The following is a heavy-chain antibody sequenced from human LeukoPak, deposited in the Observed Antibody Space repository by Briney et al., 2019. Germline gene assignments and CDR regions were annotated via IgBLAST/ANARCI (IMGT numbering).Heavy chain of an antibody. CDR2: INHSGST. CDR3: ARVYNDYGDY. D-gene: IGHD5-24*01. J-gene: IGHJ4*02. Sequence: SETLSLTCAVYGGSFSGYYWSWIRQPPGKGLEWTGEINHSGSTNYNPSLKSRVTISVDTSKNQFSLKLSSVTAADTAVYYCARVYNDYGDYWGQGTLVTVSS. V-gene: IGHV4-34*01. CDR1: GGSFSGYY.